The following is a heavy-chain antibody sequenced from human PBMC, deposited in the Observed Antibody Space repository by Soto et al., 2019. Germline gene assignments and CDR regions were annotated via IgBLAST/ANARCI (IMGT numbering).Heavy chain of an antibody. CDR1: DGSIRDHY. D-gene: IGHD5-12*01. Sequence: SETLSLSCAVYDGSIRDHYCSWIRQPPGKGLEWIGEINHSGSTNYNPSLKSRITISVDTSKNQFSLKLSSVTAADTAIYYCATPEFSFRTIDIWGQGTLVTVSS. V-gene: IGHV4-34*01. CDR2: INHSGST. J-gene: IGHJ4*02. CDR3: ATPEFSFRTIDI.